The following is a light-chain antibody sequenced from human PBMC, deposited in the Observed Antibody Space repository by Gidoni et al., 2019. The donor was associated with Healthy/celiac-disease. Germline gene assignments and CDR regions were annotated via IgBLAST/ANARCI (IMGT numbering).Light chain of an antibody. CDR2: GAS. J-gene: IGKJ4*01. CDR1: QSVSSSY. CDR3: QQYGSSPGLT. Sequence: VVTQSPATLSLSPGDRTTLSCRASQSVSSSYLAWYQQKPGQAPRLLIYGASSRATGIPDRFSGSGSGTDFTLTISRLEPEDFAVYYCQQYGSSPGLTFGGGTKVEIK. V-gene: IGKV3-20*01.